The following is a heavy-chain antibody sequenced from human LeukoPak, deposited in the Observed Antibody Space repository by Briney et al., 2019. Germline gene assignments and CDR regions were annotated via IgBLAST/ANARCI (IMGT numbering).Heavy chain of an antibody. CDR2: IRGTGSRT. D-gene: IGHD3-22*01. J-gene: IGHJ4*02. Sequence: PGGSLRLSCGASGFPFSSYAMPWVPQAPGKGLEGVSAIRGTGSRTYYAECVKGRFTISRDNSKSTLYLQMNSVRAEDTAIYFCTKEYDYSGYLGQGRGYFDYWGQGTLVTVSS. CDR1: GFPFSSYA. V-gene: IGHV3-23*01. CDR3: TKEYDYSGYLGQGRGYFDY.